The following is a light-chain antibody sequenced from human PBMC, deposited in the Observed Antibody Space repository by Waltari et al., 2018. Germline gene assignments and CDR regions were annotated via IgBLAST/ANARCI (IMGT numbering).Light chain of an antibody. J-gene: IGLJ2*01. V-gene: IGLV3-21*04. Sequence: SYVVTQSPSVSVAPGETARITCGGANIGSTSLHWYPKRPSQAPVLVISYDSDRPSGIPERVAGSNSGNTATLTISWVEAEDEADYYCLVWHSTIDHQGVFGGGTKLTVL. CDR1: NIGSTS. CDR2: YDS. CDR3: LVWHSTIDHQGV.